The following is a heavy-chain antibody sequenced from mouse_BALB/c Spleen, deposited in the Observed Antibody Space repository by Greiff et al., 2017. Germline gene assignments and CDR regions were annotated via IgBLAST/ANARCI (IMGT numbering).Heavy chain of an antibody. CDR2: ISTYYGDA. CDR3: ARSRTGYFDY. Sequence: VQLQQSGPELVRPGVSVKISCKGSGYTFTDYAMHWVKQSHAKSLEWIGVISTYYGDASYNQKFKGKATMTVDKSSSTAYMELARLTSEDSAIYYCARSRTGYFDYWGQGTTLTVSS. D-gene: IGHD4-1*01. V-gene: IGHV1-67*01. J-gene: IGHJ2*01. CDR1: GYTFTDYA.